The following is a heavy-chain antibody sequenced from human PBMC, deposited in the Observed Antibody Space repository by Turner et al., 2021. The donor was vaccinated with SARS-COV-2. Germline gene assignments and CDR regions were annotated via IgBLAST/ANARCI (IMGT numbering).Heavy chain of an antibody. Sequence: QVQLQESGPGLVKPSETLSLTCTVSGGSISSYYWSWFRQPPGKGLEWIGYIHYSGSTNYNPSLKSRVTISVDTSKNQFSLKLSSVTAADTAVYYCARHGFSGWDGGGMDVWGQGTTVTVSS. D-gene: IGHD6-19*01. CDR2: IHYSGST. CDR1: GGSISSYY. J-gene: IGHJ6*02. V-gene: IGHV4-59*08. CDR3: ARHGFSGWDGGGMDV.